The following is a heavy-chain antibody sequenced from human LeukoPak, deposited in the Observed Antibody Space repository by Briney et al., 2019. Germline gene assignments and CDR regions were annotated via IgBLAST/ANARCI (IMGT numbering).Heavy chain of an antibody. CDR2: IIPIFGTA. CDR3: ARYYYDNNYYYYYGMDV. D-gene: IGHD3-22*01. Sequence: SVKASCKASGGTSSSYAISWVRQAPGQGLEWMGGIIPIFGTANYAQKFQGRVTITADESTSTAYMELSSLRSEDTAVYYCARYYYDNNYYYYYGMDVWGQGTTVTVSS. J-gene: IGHJ6*02. CDR1: GGTSSSYA. V-gene: IGHV1-69*13.